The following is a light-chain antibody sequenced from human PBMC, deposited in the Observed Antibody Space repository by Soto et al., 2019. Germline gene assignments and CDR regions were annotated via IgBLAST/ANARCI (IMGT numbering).Light chain of an antibody. CDR2: GAS. J-gene: IGKJ4*02. V-gene: IGKV3-15*01. CDR3: QQYNDWPLR. CDR1: QSISSD. Sequence: IVMTQSPATLSVSPGERATLSYRASQSISSDVAWYRRKPGQPPTLILYGASTRAIGIRARFSGSGSGTEFTLTINSLQSEDFGTYYCQQYNDWPLRFGGGTKVDIK.